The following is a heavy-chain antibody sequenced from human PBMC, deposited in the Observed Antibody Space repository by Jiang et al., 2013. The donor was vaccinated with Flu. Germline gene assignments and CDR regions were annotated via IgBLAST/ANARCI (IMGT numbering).Heavy chain of an antibody. Sequence: KPTQTLTLTCTFSGFSLSTYGVRVAWIRQPPGKALEWLALISWDDDKRYSPSLKSRLTITKDTSKNQVVLTMTNMDPVDTATYYCAHVLPAARGDWFDPWGQGTLVTVSS. V-gene: IGHV2-5*02. J-gene: IGHJ5*02. D-gene: IGHD2-2*01. CDR3: AHVLPAARGDWFDP. CDR1: GFSLSTYGVR. CDR2: ISWDDDK.